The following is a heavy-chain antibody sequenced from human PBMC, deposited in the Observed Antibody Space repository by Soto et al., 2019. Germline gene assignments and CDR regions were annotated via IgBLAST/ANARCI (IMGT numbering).Heavy chain of an antibody. D-gene: IGHD3-10*01. J-gene: IGHJ4*02. CDR3: ARGAPLLWFGEFTNPFDY. V-gene: IGHV3-66*01. CDR1: GFTLSSNY. Sequence: GGSPRLSCAASGFTLSSNYMSWVRQAPGKGLEWVSVIYSGGSTYYADSVKGRFTISRDNSKNTLYLQMNSLRAEDTAVYYCARGAPLLWFGEFTNPFDYWGQGTLVTVSS. CDR2: IYSGGST.